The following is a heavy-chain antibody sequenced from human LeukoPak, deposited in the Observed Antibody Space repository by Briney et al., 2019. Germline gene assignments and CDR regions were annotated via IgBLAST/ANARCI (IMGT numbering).Heavy chain of an antibody. CDR2: IYTSGST. J-gene: IGHJ4*02. CDR1: GGSFSSGSYY. V-gene: IGHV4-61*02. Sequence: PSETLSLTCTVSGGSFSSGSYYWSWIRQPAGKGLEWIGRIYTSGSTNYNPSLKSRVTISVDTSKNQFSLKLSSVTAADTAVYFCARKYDFWSEQDYWGQGTLVTVCS. D-gene: IGHD3-3*01. CDR3: ARKYDFWSEQDY.